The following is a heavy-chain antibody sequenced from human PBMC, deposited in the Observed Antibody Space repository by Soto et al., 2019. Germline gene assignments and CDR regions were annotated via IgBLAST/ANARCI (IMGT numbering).Heavy chain of an antibody. V-gene: IGHV1-18*01. CDR3: ARVGYRYGQYYFDY. Sequence: ASVKVSCKASGYTFTSYGISWVRQAPGQGLEWMGWISAYNGNTNYAQKLQGRVTMTTDTSTSTAYMELRSLRSDDTAVYYCARVGYRYGQYYFDYWCQGTLVTVSS. J-gene: IGHJ4*02. CDR2: ISAYNGNT. D-gene: IGHD5-18*01. CDR1: GYTFTSYG.